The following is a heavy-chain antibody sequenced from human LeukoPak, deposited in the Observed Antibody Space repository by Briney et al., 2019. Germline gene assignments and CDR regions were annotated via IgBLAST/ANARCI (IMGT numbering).Heavy chain of an antibody. CDR2: INHIRST. CDR1: GGSFSTYS. D-gene: IGHD3-10*01. J-gene: IGHJ6*03. Sequence: SETLSLTCAVYGGSFSTYSWSWIRQPPGKGLEWIGEINHIRSTNFNPSLKSRVTISLDTSKNQFSLRLTSVTAADTAVYYCARQKTRTLVITMVRGVIIAPSYYYYYMDVWGKGTTVTISS. CDR3: ARQKTRTLVITMVRGVIIAPSYYYYYMDV. V-gene: IGHV4-34*01.